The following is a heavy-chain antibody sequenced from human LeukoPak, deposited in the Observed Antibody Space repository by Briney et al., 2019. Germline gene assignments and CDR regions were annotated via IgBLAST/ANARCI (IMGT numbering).Heavy chain of an antibody. D-gene: IGHD6-19*01. CDR1: GFTFSSYA. CDR2: ISGSGGST. V-gene: IGHV3-23*01. CDR3: AKARSGWYDAIDY. Sequence: GGSLRLSCAASGFTFSSYAMSWVRQAPGKGLEWVSAISGSGGSTYYADSMKGRFTISRDNSKNTLYLQMNSLRAEDTAVYYCAKARSGWYDAIDYWGQGTLVTVSS. J-gene: IGHJ4*02.